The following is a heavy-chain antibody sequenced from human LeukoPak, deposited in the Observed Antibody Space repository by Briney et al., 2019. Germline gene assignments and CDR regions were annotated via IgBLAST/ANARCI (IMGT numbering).Heavy chain of an antibody. Sequence: SETLSLTCSVSGGSVSNYYWSWIRQPPGKGLEWIGYIYYSGSTNYNPSLKSRVTISVDTSKNQFSLKLSSVTAADTAVYYCARDYVDMTTVTVSNDYWGQGTLVTVSS. D-gene: IGHD4-17*01. CDR3: ARDYVDMTTVTVSNDY. V-gene: IGHV4-59*02. CDR2: IYYSGST. CDR1: GGSVSNYY. J-gene: IGHJ4*02.